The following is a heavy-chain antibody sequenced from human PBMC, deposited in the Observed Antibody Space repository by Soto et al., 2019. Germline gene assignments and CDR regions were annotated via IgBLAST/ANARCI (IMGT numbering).Heavy chain of an antibody. J-gene: IGHJ6*02. V-gene: IGHV1-69*13. CDR3: ARDLGEQQLVRVVGYYYYYGMDV. Sequence: ASVKVSCKASGGTFSSYAISWVRQAPGQGLEWMGGIIPIFGTANYAQKFQGRVTITADESTSTAYMELSSLRSEDTAVYYCARDLGEQQLVRVVGYYYYYGMDVWGQGTTVTVSS. CDR1: GGTFSSYA. D-gene: IGHD6-13*01. CDR2: IIPIFGTA.